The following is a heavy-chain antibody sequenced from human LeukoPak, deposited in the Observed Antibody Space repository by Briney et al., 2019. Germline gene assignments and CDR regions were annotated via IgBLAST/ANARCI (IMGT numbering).Heavy chain of an antibody. CDR1: GFSLSTSGVG. J-gene: IGHJ4*02. CDR3: SHSRWELFDY. Sequence: SGPTVVKPTQTLTLTCTFSGFSLSTSGVGVGWIRQPPGKALEWLALVYWDDVKRYSPSLRNRLTITKDTSKNQVVLKMTNMDPVDTATYYCSHSRWELFDYWGQGTLVTVSS. V-gene: IGHV2-5*02. D-gene: IGHD1-26*01. CDR2: VYWDDVK.